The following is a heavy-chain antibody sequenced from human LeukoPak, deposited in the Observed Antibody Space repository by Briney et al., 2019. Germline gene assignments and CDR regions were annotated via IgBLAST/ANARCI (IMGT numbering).Heavy chain of an antibody. CDR1: GGSISSGGYS. D-gene: IGHD6-19*01. Sequence: SETLSLTCAVSGGSISSGGYSWSWIRQPPGKGLEWIGYIYHSGGTYYNPFLESRVTISVDRSKNQFSLKLSSVIAADTAVYYCARAKQYSSGWYGGDDAFDIWGQGTMVTVSS. V-gene: IGHV4-30-2*01. CDR3: ARAKQYSSGWYGGDDAFDI. J-gene: IGHJ3*02. CDR2: IYHSGGT.